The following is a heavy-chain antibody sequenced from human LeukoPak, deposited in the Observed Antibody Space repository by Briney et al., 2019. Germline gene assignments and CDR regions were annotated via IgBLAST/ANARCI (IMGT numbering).Heavy chain of an antibody. D-gene: IGHD2-21*02. V-gene: IGHV3-21*01. CDR1: GFSFSTYA. CDR2: ISSSSSYI. Sequence: PGGSLSLSCAASGFSFSTYAMTWVRKAPGKGLEWVSSISSSSSYIYYADSVKGRFTISRDNAKNSLYLQMNSLRAEDTAVYYCARGAYCGGDCYPLPDYWGQGTLVTVSS. CDR3: ARGAYCGGDCYPLPDY. J-gene: IGHJ4*02.